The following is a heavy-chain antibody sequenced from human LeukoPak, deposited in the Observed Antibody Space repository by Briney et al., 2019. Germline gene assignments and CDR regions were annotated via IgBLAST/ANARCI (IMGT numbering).Heavy chain of an antibody. D-gene: IGHD6-13*01. Sequence: AGGSLRLSCAASGFTFSSYAMSWVRQAPGKGLEWVSAISGSGGSTYYADSVKGRFTISRDNSKNTLYLQMNSLRAEDTALYYCAKDGSSSWYADFDYWGQGTLVTVSS. V-gene: IGHV3-23*01. CDR2: ISGSGGST. J-gene: IGHJ4*02. CDR1: GFTFSSYA. CDR3: AKDGSSSWYADFDY.